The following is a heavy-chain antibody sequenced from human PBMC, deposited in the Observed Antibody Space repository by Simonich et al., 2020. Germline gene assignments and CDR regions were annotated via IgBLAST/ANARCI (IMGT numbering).Heavy chain of an antibody. J-gene: IGHJ4*02. D-gene: IGHD7-27*01. CDR2: IYHSGST. V-gene: IGHV4-38-2*01. CDR3: ARGLTGDY. CDR1: GYSISSGYY. Sequence: QVQLQESGPGLVKPSETLSLTCVVSGYSISSGYYWGWIRQPPGKGLEWIGNIYHSGSTYYNPSLKGRVTISIDTSKNQFSLKLSAVTAADTAVYYCARGLTGDYWGQGTLVTVSS.